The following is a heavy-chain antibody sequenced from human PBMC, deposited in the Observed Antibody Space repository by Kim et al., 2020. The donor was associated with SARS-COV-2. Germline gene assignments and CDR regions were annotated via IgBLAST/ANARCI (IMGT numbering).Heavy chain of an antibody. CDR2: FDPEDGET. J-gene: IGHJ1*01. D-gene: IGHD6-19*01. CDR1: GYTLTELS. V-gene: IGHV1-24*01. Sequence: ASVKVSCMVSGYTLTELSMHWVRQAPGKGLEWMGGFDPEDGETIYAQKFQGRVTMTEDTSTDTAYMELSSLRSEDTAVYYCATDQGFSSGWLCSFQHWGQGTLVTVS. CDR3: ATDQGFSSGWLCSFQH.